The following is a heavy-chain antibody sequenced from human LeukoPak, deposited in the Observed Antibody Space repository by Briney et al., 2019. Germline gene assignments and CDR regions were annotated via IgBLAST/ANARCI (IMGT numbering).Heavy chain of an antibody. CDR2: INPNSGGT. V-gene: IGHV1-2*02. J-gene: IGHJ6*02. Sequence: ASVKVSCKASGYTFTGYYMHWVRQAPGQGLEWMGWINPNSGGTNYAQKFQGRVTMTRDTSISTAYMELSRLRSDDTAVYYCARGGTVLRFLEWPMGYYYYYGMDVWGQGTTVTVSS. D-gene: IGHD3-3*01. CDR1: GYTFTGYY. CDR3: ARGGTVLRFLEWPMGYYYYYGMDV.